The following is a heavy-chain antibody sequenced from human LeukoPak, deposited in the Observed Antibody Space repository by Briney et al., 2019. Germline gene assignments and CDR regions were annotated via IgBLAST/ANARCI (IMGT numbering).Heavy chain of an antibody. CDR3: ARDWGYYYDSSGYYWIY. CDR1: GFTFSSYW. Sequence: GGSLRLSCAASGFTFSSYWMSWVRQAPGKGLEWVANIKQDGSEKYYVDSVKGRFTISRDNAKNSLYLQMNSLRAEDTAVYYCARDWGYYYDSSGYYWIYWGQGTLVTVSS. J-gene: IGHJ4*02. D-gene: IGHD3-22*01. CDR2: IKQDGSEK. V-gene: IGHV3-7*03.